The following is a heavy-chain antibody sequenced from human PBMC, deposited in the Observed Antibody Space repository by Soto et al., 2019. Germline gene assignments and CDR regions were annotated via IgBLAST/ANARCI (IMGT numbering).Heavy chain of an antibody. CDR3: ARAPLYCSGGSCYYRNAFDI. J-gene: IGHJ3*02. CDR1: GGSFSGYY. CDR2: INHSGST. D-gene: IGHD2-15*01. V-gene: IGHV4-34*01. Sequence: SETLSLTCAVYGGSFSGYYWSWIRQPPGKGLEWIGEINHSGSTNYNPSLKSRVTISVDTSKNQFSLKLSSVTAADTAVYYCARAPLYCSGGSCYYRNAFDIWGQGTMVTVSS.